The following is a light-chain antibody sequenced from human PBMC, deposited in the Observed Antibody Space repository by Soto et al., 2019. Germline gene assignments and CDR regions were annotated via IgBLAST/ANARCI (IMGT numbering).Light chain of an antibody. CDR1: SSDVGGYDY. J-gene: IGLJ1*01. V-gene: IGLV2-14*03. CDR3: SSYTTSSTQV. CDR2: DVI. Sequence: QSVLTQPASVSGSPGQSITISCTGTSSDVGGYDYVSWYQQQPGKAPKLMIYDVINRPSGVSNRFSGSKSGNTASLTISGLQPEDEADYYCSSYTTSSTQVFGTGTKVTVL.